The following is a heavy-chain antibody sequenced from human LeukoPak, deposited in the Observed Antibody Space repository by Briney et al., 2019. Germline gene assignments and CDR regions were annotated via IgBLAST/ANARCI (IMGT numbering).Heavy chain of an antibody. J-gene: IGHJ4*02. D-gene: IGHD6-19*01. CDR3: VGLIRLAGY. V-gene: IGHV3-66*01. CDR2: IYSGGNT. CDR1: GFNVNNH. Sequence: GGSLRLSCAVTGFNVNNHLTWVRQDPGKGLEWVSFIYSGGNTDYAYSVKGRFIISRDNAKTSLYLQMNSLRAEDTAVYYCVGLIRLAGYWGQGTLVTVS.